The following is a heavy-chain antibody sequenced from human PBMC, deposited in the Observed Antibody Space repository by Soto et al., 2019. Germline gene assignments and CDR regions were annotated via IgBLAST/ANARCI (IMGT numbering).Heavy chain of an antibody. CDR2: IYYSGST. D-gene: IGHD3-10*01. CDR1: GGSISSGGYY. V-gene: IGHV4-31*03. J-gene: IGHJ4*02. Sequence: SETLSLTCTVSGGSISSGGYYWSWIRQHPGKGLEWIGYIYYSGSTYYNPPLKSRVTISVDTSKNQFSLKLSSVTAADTAVYYCARFAFGELLYFDYWGQGTLVTVSS. CDR3: ARFAFGELLYFDY.